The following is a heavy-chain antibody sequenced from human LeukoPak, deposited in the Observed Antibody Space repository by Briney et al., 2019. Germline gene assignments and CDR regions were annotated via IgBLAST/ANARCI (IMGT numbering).Heavy chain of an antibody. CDR2: IYYSGST. CDR3: ARQGDGGRAFDY. Sequence: SETLSLTCTASGGXISSSSYYWGWIRQPPGKGLEWVGTIYYSGSTYYNPSLKSRVSISVDTSKNQFSLRLTSVTATDTAVYYCARQGDGGRAFDYWGQGILVTVSS. J-gene: IGHJ4*02. V-gene: IGHV4-39*01. CDR1: GGXISSSSYY. D-gene: IGHD4-23*01.